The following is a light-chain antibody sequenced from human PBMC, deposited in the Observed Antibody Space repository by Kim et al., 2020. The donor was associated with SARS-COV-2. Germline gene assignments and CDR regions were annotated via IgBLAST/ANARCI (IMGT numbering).Light chain of an antibody. Sequence: SASVGDRVTLTCRASQSISSYLNWYQQKPGKAPKLLIYATSTLQSGVPSRFSGSGSGTDFTLTISSLQPEDFATYYCQQSYSTPYTFGQGTKLE. CDR2: ATS. V-gene: IGKV1-39*01. J-gene: IGKJ2*01. CDR1: QSISSY. CDR3: QQSYSTPYT.